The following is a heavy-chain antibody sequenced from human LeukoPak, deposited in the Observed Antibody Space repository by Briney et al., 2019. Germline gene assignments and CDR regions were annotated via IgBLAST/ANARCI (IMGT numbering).Heavy chain of an antibody. J-gene: IGHJ4*02. CDR1: GGSISSYY. V-gene: IGHV4-59*01. Sequence: PSETLSLTCTVSGGSISSYYWSWIRQPPGKGLEWIGYIYYSGSTNYNPSLKSRVTISVDTSKNQFTLKLSSVTAADTAVYYCARGRTDYYDSSGYPHDYWGQGTLVTISS. CDR2: IYYSGST. D-gene: IGHD3-22*01. CDR3: ARGRTDYYDSSGYPHDY.